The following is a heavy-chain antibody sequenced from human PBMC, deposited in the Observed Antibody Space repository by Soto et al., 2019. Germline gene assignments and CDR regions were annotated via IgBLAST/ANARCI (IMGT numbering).Heavy chain of an antibody. Sequence: GASVKVSFKASGGTFSSYAISWLRQAPGQGLEWMGGIIPIFGTANYAQKFQGRVTITADKSTSTAYMELSSLRSEDTSVYYCARRHGSYSNYDVRYYYGMDVWGQGTTVTVYS. J-gene: IGHJ6*02. V-gene: IGHV1-69*06. CDR2: IIPIFGTA. CDR1: GGTFSSYA. CDR3: ARRHGSYSNYDVRYYYGMDV. D-gene: IGHD4-4*01.